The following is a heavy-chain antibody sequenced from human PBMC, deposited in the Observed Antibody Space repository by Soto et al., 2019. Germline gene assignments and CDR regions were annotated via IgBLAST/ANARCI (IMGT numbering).Heavy chain of an antibody. Sequence: LCLTRTVSILSITSVNSYCSWVRQFRGKGLEWIGYIYYSGNSYYNPSIKGRVTISEDTSKKHFSLNLNSVTAADTYVYYYARGSSGWSSIRLDDWGQGTLVTVSS. CDR1: ILSITSVNSY. CDR3: ARGSSGWSSIRLDD. D-gene: IGHD6-19*01. CDR2: IYYSGNS. J-gene: IGHJ4*02. V-gene: IGHV4-31*03.